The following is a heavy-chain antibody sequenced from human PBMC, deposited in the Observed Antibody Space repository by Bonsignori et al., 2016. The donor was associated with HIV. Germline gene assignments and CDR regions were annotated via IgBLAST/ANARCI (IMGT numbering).Heavy chain of an antibody. D-gene: IGHD2-2*01. CDR3: AIGLIPAHIDDSFDM. CDR2: INWNSAIM. V-gene: IGHV3-9*01. Sequence: PGKGLEWVSGINWNSAIMGYADSVKGRFTISRDNAKTSLYLQMNSLRPEDTALYYCAIGLIPAHIDDSFDMWGQGTMVTVSS. J-gene: IGHJ3*02.